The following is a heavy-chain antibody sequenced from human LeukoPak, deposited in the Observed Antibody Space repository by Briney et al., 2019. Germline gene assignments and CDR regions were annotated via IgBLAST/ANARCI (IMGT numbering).Heavy chain of an antibody. Sequence: SETLSLTCTVSGGSISSYYWSWIRQPPGKGLEWIGEINHSGSTNYNPSLKSRVTISVDTPKNQFSLKLSSVTAADTAVYYCARSITIFGVVWGAFDIWGQGTMVTVSS. J-gene: IGHJ3*02. CDR1: GGSISSYY. V-gene: IGHV4-34*01. D-gene: IGHD3-3*01. CDR2: INHSGST. CDR3: ARSITIFGVVWGAFDI.